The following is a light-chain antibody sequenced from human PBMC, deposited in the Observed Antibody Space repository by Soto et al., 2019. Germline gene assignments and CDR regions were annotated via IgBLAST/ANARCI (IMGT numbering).Light chain of an antibody. CDR1: QSINNNY. Sequence: EVVLTQSPGTLSLSPGERATISCRGSQSINNNYLSWYQQRPGQAPRLLIYGSSVRATVIPDRFSCSGSGTDFTLTISRVEPEDFAVYYCDQYGSSPPYTFGQGTKLEI. J-gene: IGKJ2*01. V-gene: IGKV3-20*01. CDR2: GSS. CDR3: DQYGSSPPYT.